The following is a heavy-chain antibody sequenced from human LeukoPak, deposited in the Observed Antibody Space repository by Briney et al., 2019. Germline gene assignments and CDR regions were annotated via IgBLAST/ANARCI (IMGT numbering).Heavy chain of an antibody. CDR1: GGTFSSYA. CDR3: ARDLAAAGIASNFDY. CDR2: IIPIFGTA. J-gene: IGHJ4*02. D-gene: IGHD6-13*01. V-gene: IGHV1-69*13. Sequence: GASVKVSCKASGGTFSSYAISWVRQAPGQGLEWMGGIIPIFGTANYAQKFQGRVTITADESTSTAYMELSSLRSEDTAVYYCARDLAAAGIASNFDYWGQGTLVTVSS.